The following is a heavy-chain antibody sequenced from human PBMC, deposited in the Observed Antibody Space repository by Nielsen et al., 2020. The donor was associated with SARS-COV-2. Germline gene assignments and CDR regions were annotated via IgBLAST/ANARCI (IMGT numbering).Heavy chain of an antibody. J-gene: IGHJ4*02. CDR2: ISYNGDT. V-gene: IGHV1-18*04. CDR3: ARDKDYTFDY. CDR1: GYSFANYG. D-gene: IGHD4-11*01. Sequence: ASVKVSCKASGYSFANYGISWVRQAPGQGLEWMGWISYNGDTNYSEKFQGRVTMTRDTFTSTGYMELRSLRFDDTAVYYCARDKDYTFDYWGQGTLVTVSS.